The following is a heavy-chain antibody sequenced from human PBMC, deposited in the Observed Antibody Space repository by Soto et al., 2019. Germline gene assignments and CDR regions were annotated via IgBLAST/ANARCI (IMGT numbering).Heavy chain of an antibody. Sequence: SETLSLTCAVYGGSFSGYYWSWIRQPPGKGLEWIGEINHSGSTNYNPSLKSRVTISVDTSKNQFSLKLSSVTAADTAVYYCARWVVVTATYNWFDPWGQGTLVT. D-gene: IGHD2-21*02. V-gene: IGHV4-34*01. CDR3: ARWVVVTATYNWFDP. J-gene: IGHJ5*02. CDR1: GGSFSGYY. CDR2: INHSGST.